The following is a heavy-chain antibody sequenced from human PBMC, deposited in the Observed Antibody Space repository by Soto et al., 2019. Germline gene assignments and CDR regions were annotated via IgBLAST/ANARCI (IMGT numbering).Heavy chain of an antibody. Sequence: QVQLVESGGGVVQPGRSLRLSCAASGFTFNNYGMHWARQAPGKGLEWVAGISYDGSNKYYADSVKGRFTISRDNSRNTLYLQMDSLRAEDTAVYYCAGGWYFFDYCGQGTLDTVSS. CDR2: ISYDGSNK. V-gene: IGHV3-30*03. J-gene: IGHJ4*02. D-gene: IGHD6-19*01. CDR3: AGGWYFFDY. CDR1: GFTFNNYG.